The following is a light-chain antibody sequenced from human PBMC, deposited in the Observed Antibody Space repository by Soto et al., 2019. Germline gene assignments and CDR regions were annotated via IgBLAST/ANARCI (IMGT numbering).Light chain of an antibody. Sequence: EIVMTQSPATLSVSPWEGATLSCRASQSVSSNLAWYQQKPGQAPRLLIYDASTRATGIPARFSGSGSGTEFTLTISRLLSEDFAVYYCQQRSNWFTFGPGTKVDIK. CDR2: DAS. J-gene: IGKJ3*01. V-gene: IGKV3-15*01. CDR1: QSVSSN. CDR3: QQRSNWFT.